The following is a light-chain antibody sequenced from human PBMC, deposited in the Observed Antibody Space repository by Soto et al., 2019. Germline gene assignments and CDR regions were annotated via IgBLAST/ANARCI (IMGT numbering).Light chain of an antibody. CDR1: QNIDRW. J-gene: IGKJ1*01. V-gene: IGKV1-5*01. CDR3: QQYETFSGT. Sequence: DIQMTPSPSTLSGSVGDRVSISCRASQNIDRWLAWYQQRPGKAPKSLIYDASNLESGVPSRFSGSGSGTEFTLTISSLQPDDFATYYCQQYETFSGTFGPGTKV. CDR2: DAS.